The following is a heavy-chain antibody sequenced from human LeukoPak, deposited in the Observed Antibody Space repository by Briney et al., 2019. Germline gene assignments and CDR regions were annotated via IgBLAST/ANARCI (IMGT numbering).Heavy chain of an antibody. D-gene: IGHD6-19*01. J-gene: IGHJ4*02. Sequence: PGGSLRLSCAASGFTFTNFAMHWVRQAPGKGLEWVAVISNDERNKYYADSVKGRFTISRDNSKNTLYLQMNSLRAEDTAVYYCARDRGGSGWSFDYWGQGTLVTVSS. V-gene: IGHV3-30*14. CDR2: ISNDERNK. CDR3: ARDRGGSGWSFDY. CDR1: GFTFTNFA.